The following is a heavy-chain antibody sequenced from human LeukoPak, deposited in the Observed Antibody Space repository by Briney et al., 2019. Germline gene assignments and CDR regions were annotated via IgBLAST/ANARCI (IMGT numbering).Heavy chain of an antibody. D-gene: IGHD5-24*01. CDR1: SGSIRRNY. V-gene: IGHV4-59*08. J-gene: IGHJ4*02. CDR2: IYQSGST. Sequence: SETLSLTCTVSSGSIRRNYWSWVRQPPGKGLEWIAYIYQSGSTNYNPSLKSRVTISVDTSKNQFSLSLSSVTAADTAVYYCARHKWDGFNCFDYWGQGTLVTVSS. CDR3: ARHKWDGFNCFDY.